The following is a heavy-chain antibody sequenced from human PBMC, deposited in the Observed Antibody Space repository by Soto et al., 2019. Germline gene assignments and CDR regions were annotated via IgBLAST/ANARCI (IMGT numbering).Heavy chain of an antibody. CDR3: ARDLYSSSSYWFDP. V-gene: IGHV1-2*04. CDR2: INPNSGGT. D-gene: IGHD6-6*01. J-gene: IGHJ5*02. Sequence: GASVKVSCKASGYTFTGYYMHWVRQAPGQGLEWMGWINPNSGGTNYAQKFQGWVTMTRDTSISTAYMELSRLRSDDTAVYYCARDLYSSSSYWFDPWGQGTLVTVSS. CDR1: GYTFTGYY.